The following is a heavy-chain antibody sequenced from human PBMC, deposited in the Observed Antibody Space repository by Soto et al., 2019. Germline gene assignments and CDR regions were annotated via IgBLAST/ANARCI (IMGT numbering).Heavy chain of an antibody. CDR1: GRSISSYY. CDR3: ARMVASWFDP. CDR2: IYYSGST. D-gene: IGHD2-15*01. J-gene: IGHJ5*02. V-gene: IGHV4-59*01. Sequence: PYETLSLTCTVSGRSISSYYWSWIRRLPGKGLEWIGYIYYSGSTNYNPSLKSRVTISVDTSKNQFSLKLSSVTAADSAGYYCARMVASWFDPWGQGTLVTVSS.